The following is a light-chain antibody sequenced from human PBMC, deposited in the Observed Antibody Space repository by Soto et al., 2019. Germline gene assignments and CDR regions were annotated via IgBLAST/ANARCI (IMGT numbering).Light chain of an antibody. J-gene: IGKJ1*01. Sequence: DIQMTQSPSTLSASVGDRVTITCRASQSLSGWLAWYQQEPGKAPNLLIYMASTLASGVPSRFSGSGSGTEFTLTISSLQPDDFATYYCQHYNGYSWTFGQGTKVHIK. CDR1: QSLSGW. CDR2: MAS. V-gene: IGKV1-5*03. CDR3: QHYNGYSWT.